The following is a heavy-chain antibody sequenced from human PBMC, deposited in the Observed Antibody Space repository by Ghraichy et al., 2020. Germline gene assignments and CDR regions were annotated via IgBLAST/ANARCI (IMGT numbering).Heavy chain of an antibody. CDR3: ATEYGDYVDREYFQE. Sequence: GESLNISCVTSGFNFSTSWMSWLRQTPGKGLEWVANIRRDGIEKNYGDSVKGRFAISRDNAKNSLFLEMDSLRVEDTAVYYCATEYGDYVDREYFQEWGQSTLVTVSS. V-gene: IGHV3-7*04. CDR2: IRRDGIEK. J-gene: IGHJ1*01. D-gene: IGHD4-17*01. CDR1: GFNFSTSW.